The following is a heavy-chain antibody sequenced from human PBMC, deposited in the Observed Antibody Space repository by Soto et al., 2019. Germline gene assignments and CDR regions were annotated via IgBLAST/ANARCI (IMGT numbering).Heavy chain of an antibody. J-gene: IGHJ3*02. CDR3: ATDSGWPQSNGAFDI. D-gene: IGHD6-19*01. Sequence: GASVKVSCKASGYTFTIYGISWVRQAPGKGLEWMGGISAEDGKTIYAQKFQGRVTMTEDTSTDTAYMELSSLRSEDTAVYYCATDSGWPQSNGAFDIWGQGTMVTVSS. CDR1: GYTFTIYG. CDR2: ISAEDGKT. V-gene: IGHV1-18*01.